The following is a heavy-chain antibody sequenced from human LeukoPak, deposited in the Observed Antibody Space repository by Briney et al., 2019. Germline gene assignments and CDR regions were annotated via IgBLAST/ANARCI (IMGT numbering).Heavy chain of an antibody. CDR1: GFTFSNYA. CDR2: MRSDGSTK. J-gene: IGHJ4*02. Sequence: GGSLRLSCAASGFTFSNYAMHWVRQAPGKGLEWVAYMRSDGSTKYYADSVKGRFTISRDDSKNTLYVQMNSLRAEDTAVYYCAKGYDSSGFYLDYWGQGTLVTVSS. D-gene: IGHD3-22*01. V-gene: IGHV3-30*02. CDR3: AKGYDSSGFYLDY.